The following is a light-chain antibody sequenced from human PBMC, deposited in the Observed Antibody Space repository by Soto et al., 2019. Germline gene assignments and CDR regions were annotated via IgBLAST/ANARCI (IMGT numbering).Light chain of an antibody. V-gene: IGKV1-5*03. CDR2: KMS. Sequence: EIQMTQSPSTLSASVGDRVTITCRASQSISSWVAWYQQKPGKAPKLLIYKMSSLESGVPSRFSGSGSGTEFTLTISSLQPDDFATYYCQQYNSYSTTFGQGTKVEIK. CDR1: QSISSW. CDR3: QQYNSYSTT. J-gene: IGKJ1*01.